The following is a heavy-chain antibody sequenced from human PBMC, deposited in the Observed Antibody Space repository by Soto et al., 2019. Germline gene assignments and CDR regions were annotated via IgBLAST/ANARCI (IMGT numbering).Heavy chain of an antibody. CDR1: GGAFSGYY. J-gene: IGHJ5*02. CDR3: ARSKGSSWYAGRDWFDP. V-gene: IGHV4-34*01. D-gene: IGHD6-13*01. CDR2: INHSGST. Sequence: PETLSLTCAVYGGAFSGYYWSWIRQPPGKGLEWIGEINHSGSTNYNPSSKSRVSISVDTSKNQFSLKLSTVTAADTAVYYCARSKGSSWYAGRDWFDPWGQGTLVTVSS.